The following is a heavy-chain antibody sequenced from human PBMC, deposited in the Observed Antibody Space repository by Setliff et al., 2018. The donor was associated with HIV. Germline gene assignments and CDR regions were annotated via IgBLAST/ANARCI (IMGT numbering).Heavy chain of an antibody. CDR2: FIPVLDIT. CDR3: AGPDYGGNSGGNYFDY. V-gene: IGHV1-69*10. J-gene: IGHJ4*02. D-gene: IGHD4-17*01. CDR1: GGTSNKYA. Sequence: ASVKVSCKASGGTSNKYAINWVRQAPGQGLEWMGQFIPVLDITNYAQKFQGRVTITAEASSSTMYMELSGLRSGDTAVYYCAGPDYGGNSGGNYFDYWGQGSLVTVSS.